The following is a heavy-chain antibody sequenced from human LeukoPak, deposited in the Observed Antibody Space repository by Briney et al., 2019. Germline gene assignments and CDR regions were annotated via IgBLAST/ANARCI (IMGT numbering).Heavy chain of an antibody. V-gene: IGHV3-30-3*01. D-gene: IGHD2-15*01. J-gene: IGHJ4*02. CDR3: ARDATVGSAYFDL. CDR2: ISYDGSNK. Sequence: GRSLRLSCAASGFTFSSYAMHWVRQAPGKGLEWVAVISYDGSNKYYADSVKGRFTISRDNSKHMLFLEMHSLRPDDTALYFCARDATVGSAYFDLWGQGALVIVSS. CDR1: GFTFSSYA.